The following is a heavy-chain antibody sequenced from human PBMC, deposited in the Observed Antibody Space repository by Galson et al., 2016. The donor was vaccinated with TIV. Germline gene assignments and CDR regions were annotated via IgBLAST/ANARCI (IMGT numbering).Heavy chain of an antibody. V-gene: IGHV3-23*01. Sequence: SLRLSCAASGFTFSTYAMSWVRQAPGKGLEWVSSIGTGGKTYYADSVKVRFTISRDNSKDSLHLQMNSLRADDTAVYYCAKPDIATIDINYYFDYWGQGTLVTVSS. CDR2: IGTGGKT. CDR1: GFTFSTYA. CDR3: AKPDIATIDINYYFDY. J-gene: IGHJ4*02. D-gene: IGHD5-24*01.